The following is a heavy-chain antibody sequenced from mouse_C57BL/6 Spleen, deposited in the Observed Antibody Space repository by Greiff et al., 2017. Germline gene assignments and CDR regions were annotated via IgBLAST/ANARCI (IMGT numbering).Heavy chain of an antibody. CDR1: GYSITSDY. V-gene: IGHV3-8*01. D-gene: IGHD1-1*02. Sequence: EVKLMESGPGLAKPSQTLSLTCSVTGYSITSDYWNWIRKFPGNKLEYMGYISYSGSTYYNPSLKSRISITRDTTKIQYYLQLNSVTTEDTATYYCAGATGGYWYFDVWGTGTTVTVSS. CDR2: ISYSGST. CDR3: AGATGGYWYFDV. J-gene: IGHJ1*03.